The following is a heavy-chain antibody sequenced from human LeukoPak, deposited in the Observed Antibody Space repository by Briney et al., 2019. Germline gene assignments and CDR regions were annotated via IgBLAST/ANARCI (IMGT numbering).Heavy chain of an antibody. V-gene: IGHV3-21*01. J-gene: IGHJ4*02. Sequence: PGGSLRLSCAASGFTFSSYAMEWVRQAPGKGLEWLSSLSRGSDYIYYADSVKGRFTISRDNAKSSLYLQMNSLRAEDTAVYYCARLSRSAYGKYYFESWGQGTLVTVSS. D-gene: IGHD1-26*01. CDR2: LSRGSDYI. CDR1: GFTFSSYA. CDR3: ARLSRSAYGKYYFES.